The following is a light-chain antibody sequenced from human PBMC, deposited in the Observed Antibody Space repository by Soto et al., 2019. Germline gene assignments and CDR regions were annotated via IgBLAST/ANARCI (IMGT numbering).Light chain of an antibody. CDR1: QSVSSC. CDR2: GAS. V-gene: IGKV3-15*01. CDR3: QQYSDWPPR. J-gene: IGKJ1*01. Sequence: EMVMTQSPATLSVSPGERATLSCSASQSVSSCLGWYQQKPGQPPRLLIYGASTRATGIPARFSGSGSGTEFTLTISSLQSEDFAVYYCQQYSDWPPRFGQGTKVEIK.